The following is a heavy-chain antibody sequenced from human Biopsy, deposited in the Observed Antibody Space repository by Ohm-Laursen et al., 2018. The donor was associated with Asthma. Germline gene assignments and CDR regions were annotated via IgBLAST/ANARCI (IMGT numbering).Heavy chain of an antibody. D-gene: IGHD5-12*01. CDR2: FNPGNGNA. V-gene: IGHV1-3*01. Sequence: LVKVSCKASGYNFISFAMHWVRQAPGQRPEWMGWFNPGNGNAKVSEKFQGRVSITRDTSATTAYLEVSSLTSEDTAVYYCARSAETYSGFDSNYYGMDVWGQGTRVTVSS. CDR3: ARSAETYSGFDSNYYGMDV. J-gene: IGHJ6*02. CDR1: GYNFISFA.